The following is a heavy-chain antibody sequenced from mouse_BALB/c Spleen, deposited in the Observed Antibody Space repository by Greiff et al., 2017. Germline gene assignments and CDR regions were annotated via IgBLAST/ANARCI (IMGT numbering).Heavy chain of an antibody. V-gene: IGHV1-54*03. Sequence: VKLMESGAELVRPGTSVKVSCKASGYAFTNYLIEWVKQRPGQGLEWIGVINPGSGGTNYNEKFKGKATLTADKSSSTAYMQLSSLTSDDSAVYFCARSTYGNFFYAMDYWGQGTSVTVSS. CDR3: ARSTYGNFFYAMDY. D-gene: IGHD2-10*02. CDR1: GYAFTNYL. CDR2: INPGSGGT. J-gene: IGHJ4*01.